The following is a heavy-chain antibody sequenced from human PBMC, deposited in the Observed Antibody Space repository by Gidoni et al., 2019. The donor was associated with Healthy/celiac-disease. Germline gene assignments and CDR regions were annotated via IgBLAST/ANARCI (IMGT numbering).Heavy chain of an antibody. J-gene: IGHJ3*02. CDR2: IDPSDSYT. Sequence: EVQLVQSGAEVKKPGGSLRISGKGSGYSFTSYGISWVRQLPGKGLEWMGRIDPSDSYTNYSPSFQGHVTISADKSISTAYLQWSSLKASDTAMYYCAKRVVGAGAFDIWGQGTMVTVSS. V-gene: IGHV5-10-1*01. CDR1: GYSFTSYG. CDR3: AKRVVGAGAFDI. D-gene: IGHD2-21*01.